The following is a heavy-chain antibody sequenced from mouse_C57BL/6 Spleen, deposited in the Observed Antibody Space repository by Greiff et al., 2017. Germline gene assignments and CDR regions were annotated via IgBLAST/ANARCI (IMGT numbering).Heavy chain of an antibody. J-gene: IGHJ3*01. D-gene: IGHD2-3*01. CDR3: ARYDGYYAWFAY. CDR2: INPGSGGS. CDR1: GYAFTNYL. Sequence: QVQLQQSGAELVRPGTSVQVSCKASGYAFTNYLIEWVKQRPGQGLEWIGVINPGSGGSNYNEKFKGKATLTADKSSSTAYMQLSSLTSEDSAVYFCARYDGYYAWFAYWGQGTLVTVSA. V-gene: IGHV1-54*01.